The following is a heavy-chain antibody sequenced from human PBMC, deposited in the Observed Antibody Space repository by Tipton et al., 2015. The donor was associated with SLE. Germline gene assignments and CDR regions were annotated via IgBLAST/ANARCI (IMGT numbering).Heavy chain of an antibody. Sequence: TLSLTCTVSGGSIISPNHCWGWIRQSPGKGLEWIASVYSSGDTYYNPSLKRRVTIYIDTSRNYFSLKLTSVTAADTAVYYCARALGVYDFWSDYPDAFDIWGQGTMVTVSS. V-gene: IGHV4-39*02. CDR2: VYSSGDT. CDR3: ARALGVYDFWSDYPDAFDI. J-gene: IGHJ3*02. D-gene: IGHD3-3*01. CDR1: GGSIISPNHC.